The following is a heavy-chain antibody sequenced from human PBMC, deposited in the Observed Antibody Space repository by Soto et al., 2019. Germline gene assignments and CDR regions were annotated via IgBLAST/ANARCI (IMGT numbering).Heavy chain of an antibody. D-gene: IGHD3-10*01. Sequence: SETRSVAEGCRSRWGPYRSRNRQHPGKGLEWIGYIYYSGSTYYNPSLKSRVTISVDTSKNQFSLKLSSVTAADTAVYYCARVFGFGGMDVWGQGTTVTVSS. V-gene: IGHV4-31*02. CDR3: ARVFGFGGMDV. J-gene: IGHJ6*02. CDR1: EGCRSRWGPY. CDR2: IYYSGST.